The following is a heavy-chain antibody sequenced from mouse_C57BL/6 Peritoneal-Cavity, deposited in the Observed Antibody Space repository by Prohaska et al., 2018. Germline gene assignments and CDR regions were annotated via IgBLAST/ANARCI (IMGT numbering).Heavy chain of an antibody. CDR1: GFTFSDYG. Sequence: EVQLVESVGGLVKPGGSLKLSCAASGFTFSDYGMHWVRQAPEKGLEWVAYSSSGSSTIYDADTVKGRFTISRDNAKNTLFLQMTSLRSEDTAMYYCARDPAWFAYWGQGTLVTVSA. J-gene: IGHJ3*01. CDR2: SSSGSSTI. CDR3: ARDPAWFAY. V-gene: IGHV5-17*01.